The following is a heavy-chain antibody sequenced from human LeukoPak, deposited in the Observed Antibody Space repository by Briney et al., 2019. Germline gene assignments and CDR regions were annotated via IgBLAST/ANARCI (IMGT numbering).Heavy chain of an antibody. D-gene: IGHD3-10*01. CDR1: GGSFSGYY. CDR3: ARGKMYYYGSGSYLGNWFDP. Sequence: RPSETLSLTCAVYGGSFSGYYWSWIRQPPGKGLEWIGEINHSGSTNYNPSLKSRVTISVDTSKNQFSLKLSSVTAADTAVYYCARGKMYYYGSGSYLGNWFDPWGQGTLVTVSS. J-gene: IGHJ5*02. CDR2: INHSGST. V-gene: IGHV4-34*01.